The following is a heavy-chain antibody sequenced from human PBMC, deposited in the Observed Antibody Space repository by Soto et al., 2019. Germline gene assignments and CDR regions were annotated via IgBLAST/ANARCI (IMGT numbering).Heavy chain of an antibody. CDR2: ISGSGGST. Sequence: GGSLRLSCAASGFTFSSYAMSWVRQAPGKGLEWVSAISGSGGSTYYADSVKGRFTISRDNSKNTLYLQMNSLRAEDTAVYYCAKDHPIGGITIFGVTATFDYWGQGTLVTVSS. CDR1: GFTFSSYA. J-gene: IGHJ4*02. V-gene: IGHV3-23*01. CDR3: AKDHPIGGITIFGVTATFDY. D-gene: IGHD3-3*01.